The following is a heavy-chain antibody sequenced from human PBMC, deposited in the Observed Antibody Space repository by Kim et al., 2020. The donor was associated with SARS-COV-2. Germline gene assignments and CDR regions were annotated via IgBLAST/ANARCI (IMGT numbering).Heavy chain of an antibody. J-gene: IGHJ4*02. CDR3: ARHEPGRNGGFDY. Sequence: SETLSLTCTVSGGSISSYYWSWIRQPPGKGLEWIGYIYYSGSTNYNPSLKSRVTISVDTSKNQFSLKLSSVTAADTAVYYCARHEPGRNGGFDYWGQGTL. V-gene: IGHV4-59*08. D-gene: IGHD3-10*01. CDR1: GGSISSYY. CDR2: IYYSGST.